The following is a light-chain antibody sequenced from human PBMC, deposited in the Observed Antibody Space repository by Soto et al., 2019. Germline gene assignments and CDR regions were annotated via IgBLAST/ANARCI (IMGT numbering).Light chain of an antibody. CDR1: QMVASRN. CDR3: QHFGNSLWT. J-gene: IGKJ1*01. V-gene: IGKV3-20*01. Sequence: EIVLTQPPGTLSSSPGGRATLSCRARQMVASRNLAGYQQKAGQAPRRLIYGASSRAIHTPDRFSGSGSGTDFTLTISGLEPEDFAVYYCQHFGNSLWTFGQGTKVDIK. CDR2: GAS.